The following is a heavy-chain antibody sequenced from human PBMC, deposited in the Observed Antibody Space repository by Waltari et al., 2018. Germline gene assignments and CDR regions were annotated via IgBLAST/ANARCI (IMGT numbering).Heavy chain of an antibody. CDR3: ARGGYYGSGSYTYFDY. J-gene: IGHJ4*02. CDR1: GGSISSYY. Sequence: QVQLQESGPGLVKPSETLSLTCTVSGGSISSYYWSWIRQPAGKGLEWIGRIYTSGSPTYNPSLKSRVTMSVDTSKNQFSLKLSSVTAADTAVYYCARGGYYGSGSYTYFDYWGQGTLVTVSS. CDR2: IYTSGSP. D-gene: IGHD3-10*01. V-gene: IGHV4-4*07.